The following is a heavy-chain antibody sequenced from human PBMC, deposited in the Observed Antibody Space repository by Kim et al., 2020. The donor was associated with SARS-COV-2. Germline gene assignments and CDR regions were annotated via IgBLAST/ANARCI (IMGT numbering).Heavy chain of an antibody. D-gene: IGHD3-10*01. CDR2: ISYDGSNK. J-gene: IGHJ6*02. CDR1: GFTFSSYA. CDR3: ARGVRGSYYYGMDV. V-gene: IGHV3-30*04. Sequence: GGSLRLSCAASGFTFSSYAMHWVRQAPGKGLEWVAVISYDGSNKYYADSVKGRFTISRDNSKNTLYLQMNSLRAEDTAVYYCARGVRGSYYYGMDVWGQGTTVTVSS.